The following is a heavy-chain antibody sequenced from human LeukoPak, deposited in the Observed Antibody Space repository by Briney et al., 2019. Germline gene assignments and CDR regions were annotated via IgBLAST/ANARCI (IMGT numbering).Heavy chain of an antibody. CDR3: ARVRSYGYYYYYYMDV. CDR2: INHSGST. D-gene: IGHD5-18*01. CDR1: GGFFSGYY. J-gene: IGHJ6*03. Sequence: SETLSLTCAVYGGFFSGYYWSWIRQPPGKGLEWIGEINHSGSTNYNPSLKSRVTISVDTSKNQFSLKLSSVTAADTAVYYCARVRSYGYYYYYYMDVWGKGTTVTVSS. V-gene: IGHV4-34*01.